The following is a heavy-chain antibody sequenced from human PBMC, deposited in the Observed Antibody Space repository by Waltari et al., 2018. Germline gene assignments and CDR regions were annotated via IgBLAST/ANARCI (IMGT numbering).Heavy chain of an antibody. CDR3: ARDYCDRTNCHGMDV. D-gene: IGHD3-22*01. Sequence: QVQLVESGGGVLQPGRSLRLSCEASEFTFSSYAMHWVRQAPGKGLELVAVISYNGRNIYYVDSVKVRFTISRDNSKKTLYMQMNSLRAEDTAVYYCARDYCDRTNCHGMDVWGQGTTVTVSS. CDR2: ISYNGRNI. V-gene: IGHV3-30*04. CDR1: EFTFSSYA. J-gene: IGHJ6*02.